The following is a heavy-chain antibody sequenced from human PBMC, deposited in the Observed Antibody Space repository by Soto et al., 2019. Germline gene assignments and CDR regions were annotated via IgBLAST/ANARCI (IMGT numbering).Heavy chain of an antibody. CDR3: AKNNRYCSSTNCIVFDY. J-gene: IGHJ4*02. CDR1: GYTFTSYG. Sequence: ASVKVSCKASGYTFTSYGISWVRQAPGQGLEWMGWISAYNGNTNYAQKLQGRVTMTTDTSTSTAYMELRSLRSDDTAVYYCAKNNRYCSSTNCIVFDYWGQGTLVTVSS. V-gene: IGHV1-18*01. CDR2: ISAYNGNT. D-gene: IGHD2-2*01.